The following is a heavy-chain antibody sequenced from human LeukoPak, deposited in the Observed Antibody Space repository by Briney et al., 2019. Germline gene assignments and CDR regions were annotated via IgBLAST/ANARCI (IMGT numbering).Heavy chain of an antibody. CDR3: ARNNGMDV. Sequence: GGSLRLSCAASGFALSSHWMTWVRQVPGRGPEWVANVNRDGSETYYLVSVKGRFTISKDNAKNSLYLQMNSLRAEDTALYHCARNNGMDVWGQGTTVIVSS. J-gene: IGHJ6*02. V-gene: IGHV3-7*03. CDR1: GFALSSHW. CDR2: VNRDGSET.